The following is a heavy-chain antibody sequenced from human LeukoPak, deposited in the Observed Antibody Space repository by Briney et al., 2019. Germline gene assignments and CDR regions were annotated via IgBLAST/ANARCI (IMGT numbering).Heavy chain of an antibody. CDR2: INPNSGGT. J-gene: IGHJ4*02. CDR3: ARVAVAGVYFDY. V-gene: IGHV1-2*02. Sequence: ASVKVSCKASGYTFTGYYMHWVRQAPGQGLEWMGWINPNSGGTNYAQKFQGRVTMTRDTSISTAYMELSRLRSDDTAVYYCARVAVAGVYFDYWGQGTLVTVSS. D-gene: IGHD6-19*01. CDR1: GYTFTGYY.